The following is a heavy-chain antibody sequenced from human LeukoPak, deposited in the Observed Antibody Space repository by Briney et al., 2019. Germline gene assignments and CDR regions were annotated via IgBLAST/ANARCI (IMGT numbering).Heavy chain of an antibody. CDR1: GFTFSSYA. Sequence: PGGSLRLSCAASGFTFSSYAMHWVRQAPGKGLEWVAVISYDGSNKYYADSVKGRFTISRDNSKNTLYLQMNSLRAEDTAVYYCARDYARVGGRAFDIWGQGTMVTVSS. D-gene: IGHD1-26*01. CDR3: ARDYARVGGRAFDI. J-gene: IGHJ3*02. V-gene: IGHV3-30-3*01. CDR2: ISYDGSNK.